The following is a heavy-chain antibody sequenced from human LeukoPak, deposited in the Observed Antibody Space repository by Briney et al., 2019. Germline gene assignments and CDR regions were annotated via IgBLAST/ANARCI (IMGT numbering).Heavy chain of an antibody. J-gene: IGHJ4*02. D-gene: IGHD5-24*01. CDR3: ARPTEEMATINSYFHY. CDR2: IIPIFGTA. Sequence: SVKVSCKASGGTFSSYAISWVRQAPGQGLEWMGGIIPIFGTANYAQKFQGRVAITADESTSTTYMELSSLRSEDTAVYHCARPTEEMATINSYFHYWGQGTLVTVSS. V-gene: IGHV1-69*13. CDR1: GGTFSSYA.